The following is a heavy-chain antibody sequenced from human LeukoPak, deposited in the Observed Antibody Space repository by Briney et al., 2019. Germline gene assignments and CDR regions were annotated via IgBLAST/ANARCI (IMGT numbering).Heavy chain of an antibody. CDR1: GFTFSSYW. D-gene: IGHD3-22*01. Sequence: PGGSLRLSCAASGFTFSSYWMYWVRQAPGKGLVWVSRINSDGSSTSYADSVKGRFTISRDNAKNTLYLQMNSLRAEDTAVYYCARGWLYYDSSGYSGPGAFDIWGQGTMVTVSS. J-gene: IGHJ3*02. CDR3: ARGWLYYDSSGYSGPGAFDI. V-gene: IGHV3-74*01. CDR2: INSDGSST.